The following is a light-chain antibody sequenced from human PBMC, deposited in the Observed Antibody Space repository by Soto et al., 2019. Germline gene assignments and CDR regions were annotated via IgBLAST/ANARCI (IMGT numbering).Light chain of an antibody. CDR2: DAS. V-gene: IGKV3-11*01. CDR3: QQRSNWPTWT. CDR1: QSVSSY. Sequence: EIVLTQSPATLSLSPVERATLSCMASQSVSSYLAWYQQKPGQPPRLLIYDASNRATGIPARFSGSGSGTDFTLTISSLEPEDFAVYYCQQRSNWPTWTFGQGTKVDIK. J-gene: IGKJ1*01.